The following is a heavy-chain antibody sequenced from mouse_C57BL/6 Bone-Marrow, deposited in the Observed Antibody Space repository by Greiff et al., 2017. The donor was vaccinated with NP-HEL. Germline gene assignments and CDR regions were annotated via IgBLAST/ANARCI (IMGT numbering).Heavy chain of an antibody. V-gene: IGHV5-9-1*02. CDR2: ISSGGDYI. CDR3: TRGETTVVENAMDY. Sequence: EVQRVESGEGLVKPGGSLKLSCAASGFTFSSYAMSWVRQTPEKRLAWVAYISSGGDYIYYADTVKGRFTISRDNARNTLYLQMSSLKSEDTVMYYCTRGETTVVENAMDYWGQGTSVTVSS. J-gene: IGHJ4*01. CDR1: GFTFSSYA. D-gene: IGHD1-1*01.